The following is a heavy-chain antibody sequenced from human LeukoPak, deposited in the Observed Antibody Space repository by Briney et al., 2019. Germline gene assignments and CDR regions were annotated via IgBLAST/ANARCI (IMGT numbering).Heavy chain of an antibody. J-gene: IGHJ4*02. V-gene: IGHV3-74*01. D-gene: IGHD2-2*01. Sequence: GGSLRLSCAASGFTFSSYWMHWVRQAPGKGPVWVSRINSDGSSTSYADSVKGRFTISRDNAKNTLYLQMNSLRAEDTAVYYCAREGPGGDIVVVPAALDYWGQGTLVTVSS. CDR2: INSDGSST. CDR3: AREGPGGDIVVVPAALDY. CDR1: GFTFSSYW.